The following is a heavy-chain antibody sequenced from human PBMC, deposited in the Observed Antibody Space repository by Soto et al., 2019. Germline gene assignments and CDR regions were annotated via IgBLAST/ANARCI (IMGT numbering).Heavy chain of an antibody. CDR2: CYYSGST. V-gene: IGHV4-59*01. CDR1: GGSLTDYY. J-gene: IGHJ6*02. CDR3: ARAKGYCSSTSCLPRDYYYYYGMDV. D-gene: IGHD2-2*01. Sequence: PSETLSRTCTVSGGSLTDYYWSWIRQAPGEWPGGVGGCYYSGSTNYNPSLKSRVTISVDTSKNQFSLKLSSVTAADTAVYYCARAKGYCSSTSCLPRDYYYYYGMDVWGQGTTVTVSS.